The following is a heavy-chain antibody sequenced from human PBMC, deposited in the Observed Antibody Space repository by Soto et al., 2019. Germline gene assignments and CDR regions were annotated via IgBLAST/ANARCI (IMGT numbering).Heavy chain of an antibody. V-gene: IGHV3-30-3*01. J-gene: IGHJ2*01. Sequence: QVQLVESGGGVVQPGRSLRLSCAASGFTFSSYAMHWVRQAPGKGLEWVAVISYDGSNKYYADSVKGRFTISRDNSKNKLYLQMNSLRAEDTAVYYCARDCLWGTAMVLWYFDLWGRGTLVSVSS. CDR1: GFTFSSYA. CDR3: ARDCLWGTAMVLWYFDL. D-gene: IGHD5-18*01. CDR2: ISYDGSNK.